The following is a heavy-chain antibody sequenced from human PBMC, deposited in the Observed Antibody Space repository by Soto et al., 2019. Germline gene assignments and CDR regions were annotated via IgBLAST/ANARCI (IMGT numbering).Heavy chain of an antibody. Sequence: EVQLVESGGGLVQPGGSLRLSCAASGFIFSSYDMNWVRQAPGKGVEWVSYLSSGSGNILYADSVKGRFTISSDNAKTSLYLQMNSWRAEDTAVYYCARTYGTGSLNWFDPWGQGTLVTVSS. CDR1: GFIFSSYD. V-gene: IGHV3-48*04. D-gene: IGHD3-10*01. CDR2: LSSGSGNI. CDR3: ARTYGTGSLNWFDP. J-gene: IGHJ5*02.